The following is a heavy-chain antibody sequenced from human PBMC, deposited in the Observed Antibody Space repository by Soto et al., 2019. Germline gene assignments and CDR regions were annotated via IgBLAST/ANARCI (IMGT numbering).Heavy chain of an antibody. CDR2: ISYHGSNK. J-gene: IGHJ6*01. Sequence: GESLSLFWASSVLTLSIYGMPWVGQASGKGLALVPVISYHGSNKYYADSVKGRFTISIDNSKNTLYLQMNSLRAEDTAVYYCARDPQNYGSGSYYKRGYYHYGMDVWGQGTTVTGSS. D-gene: IGHD3-10*01. V-gene: IGHV3-30-3*01. CDR1: VLTLSIYG. CDR3: ARDPQNYGSGSYYKRGYYHYGMDV.